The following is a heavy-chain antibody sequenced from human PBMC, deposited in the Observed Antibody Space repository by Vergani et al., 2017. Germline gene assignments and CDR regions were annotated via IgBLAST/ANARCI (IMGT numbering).Heavy chain of an antibody. J-gene: IGHJ4*02. Sequence: VQLVESGGGLVKPGGSLRLSCAASGFTFSSYSMNWVRQAPGKGLEWVSSISSSSSYIYYADSVKGRFTISRDNAKNSLYLQMNSLRAEDTAVYYCARDLPVGTSYFDYWGQGTLVTVSS. CDR2: ISSSSSYI. CDR3: ARDLPVGTSYFDY. CDR1: GFTFSSYS. V-gene: IGHV3-21*01. D-gene: IGHD2-2*01.